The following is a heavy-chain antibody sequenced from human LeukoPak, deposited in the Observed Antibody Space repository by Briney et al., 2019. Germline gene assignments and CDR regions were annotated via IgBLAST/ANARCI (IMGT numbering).Heavy chain of an antibody. J-gene: IGHJ4*02. CDR3: ASGLRRGDY. CDR2: ISSTGNNI. Sequence: GGSLRLSCAASGFTFTIYTMNWVRQAPGRGLEWVSSISSTGNNIYYADSVKGRFTISRDNAKVSLYLEMNSLRAEDTAVYYCASGLRRGDYWGQGTLVTVSS. D-gene: IGHD4-17*01. CDR1: GFTFTIYT. V-gene: IGHV3-21*01.